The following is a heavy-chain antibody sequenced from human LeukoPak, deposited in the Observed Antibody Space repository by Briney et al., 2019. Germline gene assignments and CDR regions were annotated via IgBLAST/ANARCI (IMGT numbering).Heavy chain of an antibody. Sequence: GGSLRLSCAASGLTLSSYAMSWVRQAPGKGLEWVSGISGSGGNTYYADSVKGRFTISRDNSKNTLYLQMNSLRAEDTAVYYCAKDPRFSYCSTSTCAYAFDIWGQGTMVTVSS. CDR2: ISGSGGNT. CDR3: AKDPRFSYCSTSTCAYAFDI. D-gene: IGHD2-2*01. CDR1: GLTLSSYA. V-gene: IGHV3-23*01. J-gene: IGHJ3*02.